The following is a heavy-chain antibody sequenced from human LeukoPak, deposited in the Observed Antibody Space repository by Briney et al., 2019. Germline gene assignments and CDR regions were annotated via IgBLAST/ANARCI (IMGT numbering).Heavy chain of an antibody. J-gene: IGHJ3*02. CDR3: ARMETGTMGAFDI. CDR1: GFTFSSYS. CDR2: ISSSSSYI. Sequence: GGSLRLSCAASGFTFSSYSMNWVRQAPGKGLEWVSSISSSSSYIYYADSVKGRFTISGDNAKNSLYLQMNSLRAEDTAVYYCARMETGTMGAFDIWGQGTMVTVSS. D-gene: IGHD1-1*01. V-gene: IGHV3-21*01.